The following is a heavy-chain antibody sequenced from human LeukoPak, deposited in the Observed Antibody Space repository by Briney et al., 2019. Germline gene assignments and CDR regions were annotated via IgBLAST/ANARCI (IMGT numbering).Heavy chain of an antibody. Sequence: GGSLRLSCAASGFTFSDYYMSWIRQAPGKGLEWVSYISSSGSTIYYADSVKCRFTISRDNAKNSLYLQMNSLRAEDTAVYYCASPSLGYGSGSYIDAFDIWGQGTMVTVPS. J-gene: IGHJ3*02. CDR2: ISSSGSTI. V-gene: IGHV3-11*01. CDR3: ASPSLGYGSGSYIDAFDI. CDR1: GFTFSDYY. D-gene: IGHD3-10*01.